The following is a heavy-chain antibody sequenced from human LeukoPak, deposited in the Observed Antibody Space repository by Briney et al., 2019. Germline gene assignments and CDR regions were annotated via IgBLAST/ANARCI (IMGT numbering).Heavy chain of an antibody. D-gene: IGHD3-10*01. CDR2: IYIGDST. V-gene: IGHV3-53*01. J-gene: IGHJ4*02. CDR1: GFTVSSNY. Sequence: GGSLRLSCAATGFTVSSNYMTWVRQAPGKGLEWVSLIYIGDSTFYADSVKGRFTISRDNAKNSLYLQMNSLSPEDTAVYYCARFMGSGSYTPDYWGQGTLVTVSS. CDR3: ARFMGSGSYTPDY.